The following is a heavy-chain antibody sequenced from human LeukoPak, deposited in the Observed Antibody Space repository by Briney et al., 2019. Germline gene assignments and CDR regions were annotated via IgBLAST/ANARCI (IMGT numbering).Heavy chain of an antibody. J-gene: IGHJ6*02. D-gene: IGHD1-26*01. V-gene: IGHV3-53*01. CDR1: GFTVSSNY. Sequence: GGSLRLSCAASGFTVSSNYMSWVRQAPGKGLEWVSLIYSDGDGGSTFYADSVKGRSTISRDNSKNALYLQMYSLRADDTAVYYCVRDYTVLAGSAMDVWGQGTTVTVSS. CDR3: VRDYTVLAGSAMDV. CDR2: IYSDGDGGST.